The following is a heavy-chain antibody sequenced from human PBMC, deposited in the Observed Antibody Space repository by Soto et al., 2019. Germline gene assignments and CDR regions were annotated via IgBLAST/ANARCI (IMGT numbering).Heavy chain of an antibody. CDR1: GYTLTGLS. V-gene: IGHV1-24*01. D-gene: IGHD6-19*01. CDR3: ATQTQWLVHYAFDX. CDR2: FDPEDGET. Sequence: ASVTVFCKVSGYTLTGLSMHWVRQAPGRGLEWMGGFDPEDGETIYAQKFQGRVTMTEDTSTDTAYMELSSLRSEDTAVYYCATQTQWLVHYAFDXWGQGTMVTVSS. J-gene: IGHJ3*01.